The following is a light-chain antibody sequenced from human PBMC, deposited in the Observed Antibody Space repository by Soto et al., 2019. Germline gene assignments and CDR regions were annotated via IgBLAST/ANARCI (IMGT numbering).Light chain of an antibody. V-gene: IGKV3-11*01. Sequence: EIVVIQSPATLSLSPGGRDTISCRATQSVRSSLAWYIKQPGQAPRLLIYDAYNRATGIKARFSGSGSGTDFTLTIRSLEPEECAVDYGQQRSNWPITFGQGTRLEIK. J-gene: IGKJ5*01. CDR2: DAY. CDR3: QQRSNWPIT. CDR1: QSVRSS.